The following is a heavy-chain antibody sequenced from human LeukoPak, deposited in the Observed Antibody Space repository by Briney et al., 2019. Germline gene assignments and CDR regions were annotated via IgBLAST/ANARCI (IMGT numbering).Heavy chain of an antibody. J-gene: IGHJ4*02. CDR3: ARQNGDYLWYLDY. V-gene: IGHV4-4*07. CDR1: GDSISSYS. CDR2: ISTSGST. D-gene: IGHD4-17*01. Sequence: SETLSLTCTVSGDSISSYSWTWIRQPAGKGLEWIGRISTSGSTSYNPSLKSRVTMSLDTSKNQFSLRLTSVTAADTAIYHCARQNGDYLWYLDYWGQGTLVTVSS.